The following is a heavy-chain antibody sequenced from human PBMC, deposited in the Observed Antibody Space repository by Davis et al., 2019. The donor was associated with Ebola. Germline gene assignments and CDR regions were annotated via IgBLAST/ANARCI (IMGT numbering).Heavy chain of an antibody. CDR2: INSDGSST. CDR1: GFTFSSYW. V-gene: IGHV3-74*01. D-gene: IGHD3-22*01. Sequence: HTGGSLRLSCAASGFTFSSYWMHWVRHAPGKGLVWVSRINSDGSSTSYADSVKGRFTISRDNAKNTLYLQMNSLRAEDTAVYYCARKSYYYDSSGYYYYFDYWGQGTLVTVSS. CDR3: ARKSYYYDSSGYYYYFDY. J-gene: IGHJ4*02.